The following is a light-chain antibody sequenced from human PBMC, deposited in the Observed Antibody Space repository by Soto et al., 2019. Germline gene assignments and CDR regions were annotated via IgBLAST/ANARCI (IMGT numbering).Light chain of an antibody. CDR1: QSVSSSY. CDR2: GAS. V-gene: IGKV3-20*01. J-gene: IGKJ1*01. Sequence: EIVLTQSPGTLSLSPGEGATLSCRASQSVSSSYLAWYQQKPGQAPRLLIYGASSRATGIPDRFSGSGSGTAFSLTISRLEPEDFAVYYCQQYGSSLTWTFGQGTKVEIK. CDR3: QQYGSSLTWT.